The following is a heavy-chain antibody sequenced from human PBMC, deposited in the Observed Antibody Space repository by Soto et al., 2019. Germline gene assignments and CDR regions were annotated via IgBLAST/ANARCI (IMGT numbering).Heavy chain of an antibody. CDR2: ISAYNGNT. D-gene: IGHD3-10*01. Sequence: QVQLVQSGAEVKKPGASVKVSCKASGYTFTNFGISWVRQAPGQGLEWMGWISAYNGNTNYAQNYEGKHTRTTHTAPSPPYMGGRSLGSGDTAVYCCGRGGPPFDCGGQGTLATFPS. V-gene: IGHV1-18*01. CDR3: GRGGPPFDC. J-gene: IGHJ4*02. CDR1: GYTFTNFG.